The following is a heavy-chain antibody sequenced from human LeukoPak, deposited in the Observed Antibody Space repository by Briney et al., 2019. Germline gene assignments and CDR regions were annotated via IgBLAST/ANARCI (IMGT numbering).Heavy chain of an antibody. D-gene: IGHD7-27*01. J-gene: IGHJ2*01. CDR1: GFTFSSYG. CDR3: ARDLAAGEHFYFDL. V-gene: IGHV3-30*03. Sequence: GGSLRLSCAASGFTFSSYGMHWVRQAPGKGLEWVAVISYDGNNKYYADSVKGRFTVSRDNSKNTLYLQMNSLRAEDTAVYYCARDLAAGEHFYFDLWGRGALVTVPS. CDR2: ISYDGNNK.